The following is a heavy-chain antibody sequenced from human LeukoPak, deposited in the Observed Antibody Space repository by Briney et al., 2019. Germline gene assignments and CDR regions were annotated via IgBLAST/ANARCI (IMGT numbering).Heavy chain of an antibody. CDR2: MNPNSGNT. J-gene: IGHJ4*02. CDR3: ARGEGYSSSWYFYYFDY. CDR1: GYTFTSYD. Sequence: ASVKVSCKAPGYTFTSYDINWVRQATGQGLEWMGWMNPNSGNTGYAQKFQGRVTMTRNTSISTAYMELSSLRSEDTAVYYCARGEGYSSSWYFYYFDYWGQGTLVTVSS. V-gene: IGHV1-8*01. D-gene: IGHD6-13*01.